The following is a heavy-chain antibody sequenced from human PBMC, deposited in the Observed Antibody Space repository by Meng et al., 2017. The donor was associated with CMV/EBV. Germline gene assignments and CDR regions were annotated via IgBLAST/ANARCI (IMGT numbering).Heavy chain of an antibody. Sequence: QVQRQESGPGLVKPSETLSLTCSVSGGFFSGFVWTWIRQPAGKGLEWIGRIYSTGGTNYNPSFESRVTISLDGSNNQFSLKLNSVTAADTAIYYCARERGDDSGYNFDSWGQGTLVTVSS. CDR2: IYSTGGT. V-gene: IGHV4-4*07. D-gene: IGHD3-22*01. J-gene: IGHJ4*02. CDR3: ARERGDDSGYNFDS. CDR1: GGFFSGFV.